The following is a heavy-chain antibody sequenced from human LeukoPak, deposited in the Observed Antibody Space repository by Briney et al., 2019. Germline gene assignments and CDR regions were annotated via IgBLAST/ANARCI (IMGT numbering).Heavy chain of an antibody. Sequence: GGSLRLSCTTSGFTFGDYDMSWFRQAPGKGLEWVGFIRSKTYGGTTQYAASVKGRFTISRDDFKSIAYLQMNSLKTEDTAVYYCTRGRGLLDYWGQGTLVTVSS. CDR2: IRSKTYGGTT. CDR3: TRGRGLLDY. D-gene: IGHD3-10*01. J-gene: IGHJ4*02. CDR1: GFTFGDYD. V-gene: IGHV3-49*03.